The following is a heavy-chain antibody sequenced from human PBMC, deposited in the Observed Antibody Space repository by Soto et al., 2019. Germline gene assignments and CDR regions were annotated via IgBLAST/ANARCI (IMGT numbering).Heavy chain of an antibody. D-gene: IGHD3-3*01. V-gene: IGHV1-46*01. J-gene: IGHJ6*02. CDR1: GDTFTSYY. Sequence: GASVKVSCKACGDTFTSYYMHWVRQAPGQGLEWMGIINPSGGNTSYAQKFQGRVTMTRDTSASTAYMELSSLRSEDTAVYYCARDLVIDDFWSGYYYYYYGMDVWGQGTTVTVSS. CDR2: INPSGGNT. CDR3: ARDLVIDDFWSGYYYYYYGMDV.